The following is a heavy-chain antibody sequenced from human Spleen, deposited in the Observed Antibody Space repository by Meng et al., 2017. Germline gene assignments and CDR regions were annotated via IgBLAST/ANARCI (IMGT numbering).Heavy chain of an antibody. CDR3: ARGTPGRSYSDY. Sequence: QVHLVQSGGEVKKPGASVKVSCKASDYTFTGYGVSWVRQAPGQGLEWMAWLGAHDGDTSHAPKFQGRVTVSADRPTATAYMELRSLRSDDTAVYYCARGTPGRSYSDYWGQGTLVTVSS. CDR2: LGAHDGDT. J-gene: IGHJ4*02. V-gene: IGHV1-18*01. D-gene: IGHD3-10*01. CDR1: DYTFTGYG.